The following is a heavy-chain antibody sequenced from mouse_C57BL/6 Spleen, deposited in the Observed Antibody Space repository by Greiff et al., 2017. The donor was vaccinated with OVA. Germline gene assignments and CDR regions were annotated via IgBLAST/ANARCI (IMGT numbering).Heavy chain of an antibody. CDR1: GYSFTGYF. D-gene: IGHD2-1*01. V-gene: IGHV1-20*01. CDR2: INPYNGDT. J-gene: IGHJ4*01. Sequence: VQLQQSGPELVKPGDSVKISCKASGYSFTGYFMNWVMQSHGKSLEWIGRINPYNGDTFYNQKFKGKATLTVDKSSSTAHMELRSLTSEDSAVYYGARKDYGNYGAMDYWGQGTSVTVSS. CDR3: ARKDYGNYGAMDY.